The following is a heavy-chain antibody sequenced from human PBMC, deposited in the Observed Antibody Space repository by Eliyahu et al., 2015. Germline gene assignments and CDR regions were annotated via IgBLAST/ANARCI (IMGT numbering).Heavy chain of an antibody. D-gene: IGHD5-12*01. V-gene: IGHV3-23*01. CDR3: AKKGGVYSGYEMRDAFDI. Sequence: GQPWVSALAXMGGSTDHAASVKGRLTISRDNSKNTLYLQMNSLRAEDTAVYYCAKKGGVYSGYEMRDAFDIWGQGTMVTVSS. J-gene: IGHJ3*02. CDR2: LAXMGGST.